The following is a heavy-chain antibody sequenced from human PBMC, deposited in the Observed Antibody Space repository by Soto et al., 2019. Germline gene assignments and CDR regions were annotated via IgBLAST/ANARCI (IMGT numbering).Heavy chain of an antibody. CDR1: GYTFTSYG. Sequence: ASVKVSCKASGYTFTSYGISWVRQAPGQGLEWMGWISAYNGNTNYAQKLQGRVTMTTDTSTRPAYKELRSLRSDDTAVYYCARDRGKDVGELLPKNYFDYWGQGTLVTVSS. J-gene: IGHJ4*02. CDR3: ARDRGKDVGELLPKNYFDY. V-gene: IGHV1-18*01. D-gene: IGHD1-26*01. CDR2: ISAYNGNT.